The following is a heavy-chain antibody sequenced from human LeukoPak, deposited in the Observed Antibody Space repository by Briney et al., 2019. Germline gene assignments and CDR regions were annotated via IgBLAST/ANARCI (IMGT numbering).Heavy chain of an antibody. CDR1: GFTLSSYG. CDR3: AKADSSSWYYTDAFDI. D-gene: IGHD6-13*01. Sequence: GGSLRLSCAASGFTLSSYGMHWVRQAPGKGLEWVAVISYDGSNKYYADSVKGRFTISRDNSKNTLYLQMNSLRAEDTAVYYCAKADSSSWYYTDAFDIWGQGTMVTVSS. CDR2: ISYDGSNK. J-gene: IGHJ3*02. V-gene: IGHV3-30*18.